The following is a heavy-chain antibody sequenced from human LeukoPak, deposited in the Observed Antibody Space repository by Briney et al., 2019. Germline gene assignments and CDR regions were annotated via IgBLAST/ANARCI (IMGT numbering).Heavy chain of an antibody. CDR3: ARDKRSLWFGAFEYFYYGMGG. J-gene: IGHJ6*04. Sequence: PSETLSLTCTVSGGSISSYYWRWLRQPAGKGLEWIGRIYTSGSTNYNPSLQSRVTMSVDTSKNQFSLKLSSVTAADTAVYYFARDKRSLWFGAFEYFYYGMGGWGTGATVT. CDR1: GGSISSYY. D-gene: IGHD3-10*01. CDR2: IYTSGST. V-gene: IGHV4-4*07.